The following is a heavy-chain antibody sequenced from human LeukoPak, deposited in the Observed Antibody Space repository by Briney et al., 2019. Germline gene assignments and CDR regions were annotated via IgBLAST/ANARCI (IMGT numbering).Heavy chain of an antibody. Sequence: ASVTVSCKASGYTFTGYYMHWVRQAPGQGLEWMGWINPNSGGTNYAQKFQGWVTITRDTSISTAYMELSRLRSDDTAVYYCARDGRAYYDFLTGYYHFDYWGQGTLVTVSS. CDR1: GYTFTGYY. D-gene: IGHD3-9*01. V-gene: IGHV1-2*04. CDR2: INPNSGGT. J-gene: IGHJ4*02. CDR3: ARDGRAYYDFLTGYYHFDY.